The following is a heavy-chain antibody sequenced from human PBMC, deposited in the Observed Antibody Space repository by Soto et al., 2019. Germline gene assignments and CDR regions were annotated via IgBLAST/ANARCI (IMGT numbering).Heavy chain of an antibody. J-gene: IGHJ4*02. CDR3: ARDRPGRKYGDQPFDY. Sequence: QVRLVQSGAEVKKPGASVKVSCQAFGYTFTRYNITWVRQAPGQGLEWMGWISAYNGNTNYSEKCQGRVTMSADTTTSTAYMDLRSLTSADTAVYYCARDRPGRKYGDQPFDYWGQGTLVTVSS. CDR1: GYTFTRYN. V-gene: IGHV1-18*01. D-gene: IGHD4-17*01. CDR2: ISAYNGNT.